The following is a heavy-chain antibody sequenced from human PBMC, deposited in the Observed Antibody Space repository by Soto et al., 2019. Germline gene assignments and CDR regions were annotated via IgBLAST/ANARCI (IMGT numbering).Heavy chain of an antibody. D-gene: IGHD3-22*01. J-gene: IGHJ4*02. Sequence: SETLSLTCAVYGGSFSGYYWSWIRQPPGKGLEWIGEINHSGSTNYNPSLKSRVTISVDTSKNQFSLKLSSVTAADTAVYYCARSANYYDSSGYYFVYWGQGTLVTVSS. CDR1: GGSFSGYY. V-gene: IGHV4-34*01. CDR2: INHSGST. CDR3: ARSANYYDSSGYYFVY.